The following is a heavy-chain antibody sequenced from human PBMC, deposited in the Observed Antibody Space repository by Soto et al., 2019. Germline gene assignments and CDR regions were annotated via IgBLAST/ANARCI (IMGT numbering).Heavy chain of an antibody. Sequence: SETLSLTCTVSGGSISSYYWSWIRQPPGKGLEWIGYIYYSGSTNYNPSLKSRVTISVDTSKNQFSLKLSSVTAADTAVYYCARSPYGDLGFDYWGQGTLVTVSS. CDR3: ARSPYGDLGFDY. J-gene: IGHJ4*02. V-gene: IGHV4-59*01. D-gene: IGHD4-17*01. CDR2: IYYSGST. CDR1: GGSISSYY.